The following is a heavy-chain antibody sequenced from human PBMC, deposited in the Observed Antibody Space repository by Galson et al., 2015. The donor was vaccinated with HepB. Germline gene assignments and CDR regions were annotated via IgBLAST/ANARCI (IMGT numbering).Heavy chain of an antibody. CDR2: ISGSGGST. J-gene: IGHJ4*02. D-gene: IGHD3-22*01. Sequence: SLRLSCAASGFTFSNNAMSWVRQAPGKGLEWVSSISGSGGSTHFADSVKGRFTISRDNSEDTLYLQLDSPRVEDTAVYYCAKDFADYTFGYDVWGRGTRVTVSS. CDR1: GFTFSNNA. CDR3: AKDFADYTFGYDV. V-gene: IGHV3-23*01.